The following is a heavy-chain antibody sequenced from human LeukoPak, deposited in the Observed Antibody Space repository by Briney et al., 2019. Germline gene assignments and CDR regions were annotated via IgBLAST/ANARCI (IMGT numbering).Heavy chain of an antibody. J-gene: IGHJ4*02. CDR1: GFSISTYG. V-gene: IGHV3-23*01. D-gene: IGHD1-26*01. Sequence: SGGSLRLSCAASGFSISTYGMSWVRQAPGKGLQWVSSVIGSDDSTSYADSVKGRYTVSRDNSNNTLYLRMNGLRAEDTAVYFCAKGGIGAPGGIDYWGQGILVTVSS. CDR3: AKGGIGAPGGIDY. CDR2: VIGSDDST.